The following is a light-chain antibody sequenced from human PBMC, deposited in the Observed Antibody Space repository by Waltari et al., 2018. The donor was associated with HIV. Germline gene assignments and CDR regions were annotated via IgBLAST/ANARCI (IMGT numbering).Light chain of an antibody. CDR1: SSDVGGYDY. CDR3: SSYAGRNTLL. J-gene: IGLJ2*01. CDR2: EVN. V-gene: IGLV2-8*01. Sequence: QSALTPPPSASGSPGQSVTLSCTGTSSDVGGYDYLSCYQQHPGKAPKLMISEVNKRPSGVPDRFSGSRSGNTASLTVSGLQAEDEAHYYCSSYAGRNTLLFGGGTKLTVL.